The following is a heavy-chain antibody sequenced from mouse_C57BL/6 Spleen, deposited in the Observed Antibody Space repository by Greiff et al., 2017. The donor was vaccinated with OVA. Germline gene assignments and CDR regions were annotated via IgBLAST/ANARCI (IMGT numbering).Heavy chain of an antibody. CDR1: GFTFSDYY. Sequence: VQLKESEGGLVQPGSSMKLSCTASGFTFSDYYMAWVRQVPEKGLEWVANINYDGSSTYYLDSLKSRFIISRDNAKNILYLQMSSLKSEDTATYYCARDRDGNYLDYWGQGTTLTVSS. D-gene: IGHD2-1*01. CDR3: ARDRDGNYLDY. CDR2: INYDGSST. V-gene: IGHV5-16*01. J-gene: IGHJ2*01.